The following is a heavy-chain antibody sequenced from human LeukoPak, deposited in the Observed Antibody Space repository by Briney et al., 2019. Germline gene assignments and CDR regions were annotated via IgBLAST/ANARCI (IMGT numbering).Heavy chain of an antibody. CDR3: ARDGAVAGTRGIDY. D-gene: IGHD6-13*01. CDR2: ISSSSSYI. V-gene: IGHV3-21*01. J-gene: IGHJ4*02. CDR1: GFTFSSYS. Sequence: GGSLRLSCAASGFTFSSYSMNWVRQAPGKGLEWVSSISSSSSYIYYADSVKGRFTISRDNAKNSLYLQMNSLRAEDTAVYYCARDGAVAGTRGIDYWGQGTLVTVSS.